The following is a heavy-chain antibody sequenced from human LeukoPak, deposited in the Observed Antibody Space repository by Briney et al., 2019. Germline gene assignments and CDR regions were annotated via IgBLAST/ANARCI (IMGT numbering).Heavy chain of an antibody. CDR1: GYTFTSYG. Sequence: ASVKVSCKASGYTFTSYGISWVRQAPGQGLEWMGWISAYNGNTNYAQKLQGRVTMTTDTSTSTAYMELSSLRSEDTAVYYCARVEGPYYYDSCGYQTGAFDIWGQGTMVTVSS. D-gene: IGHD3-22*01. J-gene: IGHJ3*02. CDR2: ISAYNGNT. V-gene: IGHV1-18*01. CDR3: ARVEGPYYYDSCGYQTGAFDI.